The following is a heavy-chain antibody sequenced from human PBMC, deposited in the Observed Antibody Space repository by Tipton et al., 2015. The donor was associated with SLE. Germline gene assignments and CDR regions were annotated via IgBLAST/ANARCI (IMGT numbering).Heavy chain of an antibody. CDR2: ISSSSSYI. CDR3: AMGRGWFREFDY. CDR1: GFTFSSYS. J-gene: IGHJ4*02. V-gene: IGHV3-21*03. Sequence: GSLRLSCAASGFTFSSYSMNWVRQAPGKGLEWVSSISSSSSYIYYADSVKGRFTISRDNAKNSLYLQMNSLRAEDTAVYYCAMGRGWFREFDYWGLGTLVPVSS. D-gene: IGHD3-10*01.